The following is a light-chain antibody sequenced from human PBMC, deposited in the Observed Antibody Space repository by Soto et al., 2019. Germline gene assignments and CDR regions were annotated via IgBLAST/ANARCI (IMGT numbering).Light chain of an antibody. V-gene: IGKV3-15*01. Sequence: EIVMAQSPATLSLSPGERATLSRRASQSVSSNLAWYQQKPGQAPRLLIYGASTRATGIPARFSGSGSGTEFTLTISSLQSEDFAVYYCQQYNNWWTFGQGTKVDIK. CDR3: QQYNNWWT. J-gene: IGKJ1*01. CDR2: GAS. CDR1: QSVSSN.